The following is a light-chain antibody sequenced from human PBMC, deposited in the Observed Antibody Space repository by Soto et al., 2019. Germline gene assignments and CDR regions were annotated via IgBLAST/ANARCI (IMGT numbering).Light chain of an antibody. J-gene: IGKJ1*01. V-gene: IGKV1-5*01. CDR3: QQYHSYWT. Sequence: DFPTTQSPSTLSASVGERAAITCRASQNIRSRLAWFPQKPGKAPKTRIYDASSLESGVPQRLTGSGSGTEFTLTISSVQTDEFSTYDCQQYHSYWTFGQGTKVDIK. CDR1: QNIRSR. CDR2: DAS.